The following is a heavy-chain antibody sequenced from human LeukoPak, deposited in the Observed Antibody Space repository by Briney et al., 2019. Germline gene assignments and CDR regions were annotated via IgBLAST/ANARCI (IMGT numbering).Heavy chain of an antibody. CDR2: IYSGGST. CDR1: GFTVSSNY. V-gene: IGHV3-53*01. CDR3: AKDRYGDYPLFDY. Sequence: SGGSLRLSCAASGFTVSSNYMSWVRQAPGKGLEWVSVIYSGGSTYYTDSVKGRFTISRDNPKNTLYLQMNGLRAEDTAVYYCAKDRYGDYPLFDYWGQGTLVTVSS. D-gene: IGHD4-17*01. J-gene: IGHJ4*02.